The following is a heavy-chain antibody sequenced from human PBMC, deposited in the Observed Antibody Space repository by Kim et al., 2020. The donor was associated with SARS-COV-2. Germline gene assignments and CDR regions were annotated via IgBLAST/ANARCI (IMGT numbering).Heavy chain of an antibody. V-gene: IGHV1-58*01. CDR2: IVVGSGNT. D-gene: IGHD5-18*01. Sequence: SVKVSCKASGFTFSSSAVQWVRQARGQRLEWIGWIVVGSGNTNYAQKFQERVTITRDMSTSTAYLELSSLRSEDTAVYYCAAERGNRNRLYYFDYWGQG. CDR1: GFTFSSSA. CDR3: AAERGNRNRLYYFDY. J-gene: IGHJ4*02.